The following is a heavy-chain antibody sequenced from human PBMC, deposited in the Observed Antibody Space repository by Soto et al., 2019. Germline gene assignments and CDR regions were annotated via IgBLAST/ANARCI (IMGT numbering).Heavy chain of an antibody. CDR2: IWYDGSNK. Sequence: WGSLRLSCAASGFTFSSYGMHWVRQAPGKGLEWVAVIWYDGSNKYYADSVKGRFTISRDNSKNTLYLQMNSLRAEDTAVYYCARRLGYYYADGMDVWGQGTTVTVSS. CDR1: GFTFSSYG. J-gene: IGHJ6*02. V-gene: IGHV3-33*01. CDR3: ARRLGYYYADGMDV.